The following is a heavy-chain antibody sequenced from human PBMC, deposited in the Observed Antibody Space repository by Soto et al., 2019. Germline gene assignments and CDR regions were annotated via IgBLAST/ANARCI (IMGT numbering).Heavy chain of an antibody. CDR1: GFNFGDLY. CDR3: ASQLQVSRRKNYFHF. V-gene: IGHV3-11*01. CDR2: ISATGETT. D-gene: IGHD1-7*01. J-gene: IGHJ4*02. Sequence: QVQLVESGGALVKPGGSLRLSCAASGFNFGDLYISWIRQAPGKGLEWVSFISATGETTYYADSVKGRFTISRDNDQKSQYLQMNSLSDEDTAIYYCASQLQVSRRKNYFHFWGQGTVVTVSS.